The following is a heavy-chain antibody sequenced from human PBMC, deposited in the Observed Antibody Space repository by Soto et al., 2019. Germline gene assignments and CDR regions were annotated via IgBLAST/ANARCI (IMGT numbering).Heavy chain of an antibody. CDR2: TVPIFGTT. J-gene: IGHJ4*02. CDR3: GRVSLYGDVGYYDF. V-gene: IGHV1-69*06. CDR1: GGAFSTYG. Sequence: QVQVVQSGTEVKKPGSSVKVSCKISGGAFSTYGIHWVRQAPGQGLEWVGGTVPIFGTTRNAQKFQGRVTFSADKSASTAYMDLTSLTSEDTAIYFCGRVSLYGDVGYYDFWGRGTLIAVSS. D-gene: IGHD4-17*01.